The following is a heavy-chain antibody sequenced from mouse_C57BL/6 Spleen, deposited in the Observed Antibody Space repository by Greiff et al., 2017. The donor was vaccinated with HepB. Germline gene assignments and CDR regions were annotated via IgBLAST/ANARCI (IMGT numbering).Heavy chain of an antibody. J-gene: IGHJ3*01. CDR2: INPGSGGT. CDR3: ARRGVVARGFAY. CDR1: GYAFTNYL. D-gene: IGHD1-1*01. Sequence: QVQLQQSGAELVRPGTSVKVSCKASGYAFTNYLIEWVKQRPGQGLEWIGVINPGSGGTNYNEKFKGKATLTADKSSSTAYMQLSSLTSEDSAVYFCARRGVVARGFAYWGQGTLVTVSA. V-gene: IGHV1-54*01.